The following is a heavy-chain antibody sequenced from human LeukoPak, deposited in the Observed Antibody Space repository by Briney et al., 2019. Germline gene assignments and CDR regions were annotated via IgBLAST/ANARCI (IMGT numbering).Heavy chain of an antibody. J-gene: IGHJ3*02. D-gene: IGHD2-21*01. Sequence: PSETLSLTCTVSGGSISSSSYYWGWIRQPPGKGLEWIGSIYYSGSTYYNPSLKSRVTISVDTSKNQFSLKLSSVTAADTAVYYCASGIPYSAIWGQGTMVTVSS. CDR1: GGSISSSSYY. V-gene: IGHV4-39*01. CDR2: IYYSGST. CDR3: ASGIPYSAI.